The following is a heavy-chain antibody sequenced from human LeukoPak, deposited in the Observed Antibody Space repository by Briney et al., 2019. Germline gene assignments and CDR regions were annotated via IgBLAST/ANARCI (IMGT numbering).Heavy chain of an antibody. CDR2: ISYDGSNK. D-gene: IGHD1-26*01. CDR1: GFTFSSYG. J-gene: IGHJ4*02. CDR3: AINSGSYHYFDY. Sequence: PGRSLRLSCAASGFTFSSYGMHWVRQAPGKGLEWVAVISYDGSNKYYADSVKGRFTISRDNSKNTLYLQMNSLRAEDTAVYYCAINSGSYHYFDYWGQGTLVTVSS. V-gene: IGHV3-30*03.